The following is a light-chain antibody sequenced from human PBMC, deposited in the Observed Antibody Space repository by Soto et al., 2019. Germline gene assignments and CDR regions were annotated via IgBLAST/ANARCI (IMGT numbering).Light chain of an antibody. J-gene: IGLJ1*01. CDR3: SSYTTSNTRQIV. CDR1: SSDVGGYNY. V-gene: IGLV2-14*03. Sequence: ALTQPASVSGSPGQSITISCTGTSSDVGGYNYVSWYQHHPGKAPKLMIYDVSNRPSGVSNRFSGSKSGNTASLTTSGLQPEDEADYYCSSYTTSNTRQIVFGTGTKVTVL. CDR2: DVS.